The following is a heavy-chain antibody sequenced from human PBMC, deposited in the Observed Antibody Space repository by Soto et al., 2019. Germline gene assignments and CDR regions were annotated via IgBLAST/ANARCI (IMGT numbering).Heavy chain of an antibody. CDR3: TTVSRDIVLVPAAIQFDY. V-gene: IGHV3-15*07. CDR1: GFTFSNAW. Sequence: GGSLRLSCAASGFTFSNAWMNWVRQAPGKGLEWVGRIKSKTDGGTTDYAAPVKGRFTISRDDSKNTLYLQMNSLKTEDTAVNYCTTVSRDIVLVPAAIQFDYWGQGPLVTVSS. J-gene: IGHJ4*02. D-gene: IGHD2-2*01. CDR2: IKSKTDGGTT.